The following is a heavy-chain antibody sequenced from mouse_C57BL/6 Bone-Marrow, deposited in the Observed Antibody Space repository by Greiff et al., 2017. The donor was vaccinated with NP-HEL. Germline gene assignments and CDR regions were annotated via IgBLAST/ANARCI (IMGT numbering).Heavy chain of an antibody. D-gene: IGHD2-1*01. CDR2: IDPETGGT. Sequence: VQLQQSGAELVRPGASVTLSCKASGYTFTDYEMHWVKQTPVHGLEWIGAIDPETGGTAYNQKFKGKAILTADKSSSTAYMELRSLTSEDSAVYYCTREEGNSWFAYWGQGTLVTVSA. V-gene: IGHV1-15*01. CDR3: TREEGNSWFAY. CDR1: GYTFTDYE. J-gene: IGHJ3*01.